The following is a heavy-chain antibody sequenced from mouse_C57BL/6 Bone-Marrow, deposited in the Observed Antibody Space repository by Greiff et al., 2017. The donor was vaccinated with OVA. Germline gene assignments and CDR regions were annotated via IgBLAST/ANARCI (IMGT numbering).Heavy chain of an antibody. CDR2: IYPGSVKT. CDR3: ARSNYGGLAMDY. CDR1: GYSFTIYY. D-gene: IGHD2-5*01. V-gene: IGHV1-66*01. J-gene: IGHJ4*01. Sequence: QVQLQQSGPELVKPGASVKISCKASGYSFTIYYIHWVKQRPGQGLEWIGWIYPGSVKTKYNEKFKGKATLTADTSSSTAYMQLSSLTSEDSAVYYCARSNYGGLAMDYWGQGTSVTVSS.